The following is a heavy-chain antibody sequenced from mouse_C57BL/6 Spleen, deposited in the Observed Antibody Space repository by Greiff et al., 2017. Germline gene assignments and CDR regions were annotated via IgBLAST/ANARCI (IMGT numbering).Heavy chain of an antibody. CDR1: GYTFTSYG. D-gene: IGHD3-1*01. V-gene: IGHV1-81*01. J-gene: IGHJ4*01. Sequence: VQLQESGAELARPGASVKLSCKASGYTFTSYGISWVKQRTGQGLEWIGEIYPRSGNTYYNEKFKGKATLTADKSSSTAYMELRSLTSEDSAVLCCARLGLRDAMDYWGQGTSVTVSS. CDR2: IYPRSGNT. CDR3: ARLGLRDAMDY.